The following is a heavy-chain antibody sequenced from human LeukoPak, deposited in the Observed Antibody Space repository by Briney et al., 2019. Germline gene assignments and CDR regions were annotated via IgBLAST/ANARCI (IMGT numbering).Heavy chain of an antibody. CDR2: MNPNSGNT. CDR3: ARTQQWLAPIQRGCFDY. D-gene: IGHD6-19*01. V-gene: IGHV1-8*02. J-gene: IGHJ4*02. CDR1: GYTFTSYG. Sequence: ASVKVSCKASGYTFTSYGINWVRQATGQGLEWMGWMNPNSGNTGYAQKFQGRVTMTRNTSISTAYMELSSLRSEDTAVYYCARTQQWLAPIQRGCFDYWGQGTLVTVSS.